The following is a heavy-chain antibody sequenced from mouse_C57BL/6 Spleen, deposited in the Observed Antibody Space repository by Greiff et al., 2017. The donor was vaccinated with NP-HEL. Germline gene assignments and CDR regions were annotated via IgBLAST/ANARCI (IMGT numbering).Heavy chain of an antibody. J-gene: IGHJ2*01. D-gene: IGHD1-1*01. Sequence: QVQLQQSGPELVKPGASVKISCKASGYSFTSYYIHWVKQRPGQGLEWIGWIYPGSGNTKYNEKFKGKATLTADTSSSTAYMQLSSLTSEDSAVYYCARNGYSSPLDYWGQGTTLTVSS. CDR3: ARNGYSSPLDY. CDR1: GYSFTSYY. CDR2: IYPGSGNT. V-gene: IGHV1-66*01.